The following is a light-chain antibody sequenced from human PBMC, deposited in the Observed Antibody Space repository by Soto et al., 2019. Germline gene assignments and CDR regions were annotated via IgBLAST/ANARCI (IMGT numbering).Light chain of an antibody. CDR1: HDISTF. V-gene: IGKV1-9*01. CDR2: EAS. J-gene: IGKJ5*01. CDR3: QQRYTLPFT. Sequence: DIQLTQSPSLLSASIGDRVTITCRARHDISTFLAWYQQKPGKAPKLLIYEASTLQSGVPSRFSGSGSGTEFTLTISGLLPEDFAAYHCQQRYTLPFTFGQGTRL.